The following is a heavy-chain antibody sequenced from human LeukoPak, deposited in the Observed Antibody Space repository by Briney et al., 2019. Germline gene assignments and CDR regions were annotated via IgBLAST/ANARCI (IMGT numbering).Heavy chain of an antibody. CDR2: IGTAGDT. D-gene: IGHD6-19*01. CDR1: GFTFSRYD. CDR3: AGAGSETQWRAFDF. J-gene: IGHJ4*02. V-gene: IGHV3-13*01. Sequence: GSPRPFFAAPGFTFSRYDMHWVRQAKGKGLEWVPGIGTAGDTYYAGSVKGRFTISRENAKNSLYLQMNSLTAGDTAVYYCAGAGSETQWRAFDFWGQGALVTVFS.